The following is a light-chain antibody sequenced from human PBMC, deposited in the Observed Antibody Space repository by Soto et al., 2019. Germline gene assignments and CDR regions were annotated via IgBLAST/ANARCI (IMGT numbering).Light chain of an antibody. J-gene: IGLJ2*01. V-gene: IGLV2-23*01. CDR3: CSYAGSSTHVV. CDR2: EGS. CDR1: SSDVGSYNL. Sequence: QSVLTQPASVSVSPGQSVTISCTGTSSDVGSYNLVSWYQQHPGKAPKLMIYEGSKRPSGVSNRFSGSKSGNTASLTISGLQAEDEADYYCCSYAGSSTHVVFGGGTKVTVL.